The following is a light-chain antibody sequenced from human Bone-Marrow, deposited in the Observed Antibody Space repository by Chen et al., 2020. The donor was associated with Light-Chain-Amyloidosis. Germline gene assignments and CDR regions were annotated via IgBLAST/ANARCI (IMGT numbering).Light chain of an antibody. J-gene: IGLJ3*02. Sequence: SYVLTQPSSVSVAPGQTATIACWGNNIGSTSVHWYQQTPGQAPLLVVYDDSDRPSGIPERLSGSNSGTTATLTISRVEAGDEAYYYCQVWDRSSDRPVFGGGTKLTVL. CDR1: NIGSTS. CDR2: DDS. V-gene: IGLV3-21*02. CDR3: QVWDRSSDRPV.